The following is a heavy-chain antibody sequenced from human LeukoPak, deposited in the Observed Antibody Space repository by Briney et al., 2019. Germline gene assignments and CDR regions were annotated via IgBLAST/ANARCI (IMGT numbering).Heavy chain of an antibody. V-gene: IGHV4-4*02. CDR2: IYHSGNT. J-gene: IGHJ4*02. Sequence: PSGTLSLTCAVSGGSISSSYWWSWVRQPPGKGLEWIGQIYHSGNTDYNPSLKSRVTISVDKSNNQFSLKLSSVSAADTAVYYCARWTSCGWDCHILDYWGQGILVTVSS. D-gene: IGHD2-21*02. CDR1: GGSISSSYW. CDR3: ARWTSCGWDCHILDY.